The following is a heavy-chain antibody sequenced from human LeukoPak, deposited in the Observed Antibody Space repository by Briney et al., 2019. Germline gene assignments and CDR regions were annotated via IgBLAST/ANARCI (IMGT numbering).Heavy chain of an antibody. V-gene: IGHV1-2*02. CDR1: GYTFTGYY. D-gene: IGHD2-2*01. Sequence: ASVKVSCKASGYTFTGYYMHWVRQAPGQGPEWMGWINPNSGGTNYAQKFQGRVTMTRDTSISTAYMELSRLRSDDTAVYYCARPYCSSTSCYGWFDPWGQGTLVTVSS. CDR2: INPNSGGT. CDR3: ARPYCSSTSCYGWFDP. J-gene: IGHJ5*02.